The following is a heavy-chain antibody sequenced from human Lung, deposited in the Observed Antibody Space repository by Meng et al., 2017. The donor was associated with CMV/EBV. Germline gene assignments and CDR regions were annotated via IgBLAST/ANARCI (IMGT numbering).Heavy chain of an antibody. V-gene: IGHV3-74*01. J-gene: IGHJ6*04. CDR1: GFTFSSYW. Sequence: GGSLRLXCAASGFTFSSYWMHWVRQAPGKGLVWVSRINSDGSSTSYADSVEGRFTISRDNAKNTLYLQMNRLRAEDTAVYYCARGGSSWGGKYYYYGMDVWXKETXVTVSS. D-gene: IGHD6-13*01. CDR3: ARGGSSWGGKYYYYGMDV. CDR2: INSDGSST.